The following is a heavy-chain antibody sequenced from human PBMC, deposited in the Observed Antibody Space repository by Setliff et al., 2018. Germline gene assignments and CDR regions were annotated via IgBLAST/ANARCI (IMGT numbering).Heavy chain of an antibody. D-gene: IGHD3-3*01. V-gene: IGHV4-34*01. CDR1: GFTFSSYW. CDR3: ARESNFIFWY. J-gene: IGHJ4*02. CDR2: INHSGST. Sequence: NPGGSLRLSCAASGFTFSSYWMSWVRQPPGKGLEWIGEINHSGSTNNNPSLKSRVTISVDTSKNQFSLKLSSVTAADTAVYYCARESNFIFWYWGQGTPVTVSS.